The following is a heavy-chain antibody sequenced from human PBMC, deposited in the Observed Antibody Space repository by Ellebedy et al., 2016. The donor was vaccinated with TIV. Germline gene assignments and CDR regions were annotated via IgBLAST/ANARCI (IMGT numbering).Heavy chain of an antibody. D-gene: IGHD3-22*01. V-gene: IGHV1-2*04. CDR1: GFTFTGYY. CDR2: INPNSGGT. J-gene: IGHJ4*02. CDR3: ARAYYYDSSFYGY. Sequence: ASVKVSCKASGFTFTGYYMHWVRQAPGQGLEWMGWINPNSGGTNYAQKFQGWVTMTRDTSISTAYMELRSLRSDDTAVYYCARAYYYDSSFYGYWGQGTLVTVSS.